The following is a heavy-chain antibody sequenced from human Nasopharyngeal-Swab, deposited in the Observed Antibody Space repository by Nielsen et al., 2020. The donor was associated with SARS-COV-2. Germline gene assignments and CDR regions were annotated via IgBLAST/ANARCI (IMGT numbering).Heavy chain of an antibody. V-gene: IGHV1-46*01. CDR2: INPSGGST. D-gene: IGHD3-22*01. J-gene: IGHJ6*02. CDR3: AREDYYDSSGYPPYYYHGMDV. Sequence: WVRQAPGQGLEWMGIINPSGGSTSYAQKFQGRVTMTRDTSTSTVYMELSSLRSEDTAVYYCAREDYYDSSGYPPYYYHGMDVWGQGTTVTVSS.